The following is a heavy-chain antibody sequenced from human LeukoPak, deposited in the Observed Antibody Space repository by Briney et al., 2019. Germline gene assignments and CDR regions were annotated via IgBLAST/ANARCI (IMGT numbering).Heavy chain of an antibody. CDR1: GVTASGSN. CDR2: IYSGGNT. V-gene: IGHV3-53*05. CDR3: VKDSQYTSSSLFGDYFDY. D-gene: IGHD6-6*01. J-gene: IGHJ4*02. Sequence: PGGSLRLSSAASGVTASGSNMTWVRQTPEAGLEWVSGIYSGGNTYYADAVKGRFTISRDNSKNTVYLQMSSLRAEDTAVYHCVKDSQYTSSSLFGDYFDYWGQGTLVTVSS.